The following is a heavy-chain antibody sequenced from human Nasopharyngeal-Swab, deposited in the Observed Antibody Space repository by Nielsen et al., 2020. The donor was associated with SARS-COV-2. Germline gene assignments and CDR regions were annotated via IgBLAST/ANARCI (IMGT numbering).Heavy chain of an antibody. CDR2: INAGNGNT. CDR3: ARAVSWFGELSHYYYYMDV. CDR1: GYTFTSYA. J-gene: IGHJ6*03. D-gene: IGHD3-10*01. Sequence: ASVTVSCKASGYTFTSYAMHWVRQAPGHRLEWMGWINAGNGNTKYSQKFQGGVTITRDTSASTAYMELSSLRSDDTAVYYCARAVSWFGELSHYYYYMDVWGKGTTVTVSS. V-gene: IGHV1-3*01.